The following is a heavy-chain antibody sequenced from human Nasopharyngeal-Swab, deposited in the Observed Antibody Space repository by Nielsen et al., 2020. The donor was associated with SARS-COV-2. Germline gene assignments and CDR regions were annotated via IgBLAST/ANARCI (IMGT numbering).Heavy chain of an antibody. J-gene: IGHJ6*03. D-gene: IGHD2-2*01. CDR1: GGSISSYS. V-gene: IGHV4-59*08. CDR2: IYYSGST. CDR3: ARGIVVVPAALLSGFYYYYMDV. Sequence: SETLSLTCAVSGGSISSYSWSWIRLPPGKGLEWIGYIYYSGSTNYSPSLKSRVTISVDTSKNQFSLKLSSVTAADTAVYYCARGIVVVPAALLSGFYYYYMDVWGKGTTVTVSS.